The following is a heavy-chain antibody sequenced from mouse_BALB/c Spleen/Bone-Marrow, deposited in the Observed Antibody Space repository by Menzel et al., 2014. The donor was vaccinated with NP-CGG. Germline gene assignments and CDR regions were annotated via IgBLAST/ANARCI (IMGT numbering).Heavy chain of an antibody. D-gene: IGHD2-4*01. Sequence: EVQLQQSGAELVKPGASVKLSCTASGSNIKDTYMHWVKQRPEQGLEWIGRIDPANGNTKYDPKFQGKATITADTSSNTAYLQLSSLTSEDTAVYYCANYDYGWYFDVWGAGTTVTVSS. CDR1: GSNIKDTY. V-gene: IGHV14-3*02. J-gene: IGHJ1*01. CDR2: IDPANGNT. CDR3: ANYDYGWYFDV.